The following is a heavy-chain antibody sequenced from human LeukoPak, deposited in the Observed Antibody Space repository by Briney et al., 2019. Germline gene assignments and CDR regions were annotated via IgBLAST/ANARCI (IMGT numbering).Heavy chain of an antibody. J-gene: IGHJ4*02. CDR1: GITFRSSS. CDR2: IRFDGSTK. Sequence: PGGSLRLYCVASGITFRSSSMHWVRQAPGKGLEWLAFIRFDGSTKYYADSVKGRFTVSRDKSKSTLYLQMNSLRAEDTAVYYCAQPDFWGQGTLVTVSS. CDR3: AQPDF. V-gene: IGHV3-30*02.